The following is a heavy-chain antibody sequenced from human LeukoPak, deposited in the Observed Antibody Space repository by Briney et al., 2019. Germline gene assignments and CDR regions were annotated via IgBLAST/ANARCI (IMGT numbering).Heavy chain of an antibody. CDR3: ARGGRYYYDSSGYQPPDY. Sequence: PGGSLRLSCAASGFTFSDYYMSWFRQAPGKGLECISYISGTSSDTKYADSVRGRYTISRDNAKNSLYLQMNSLRAEDTAVYYCARGGRYYYDSSGYQPPDYWGQGTLVTVSS. J-gene: IGHJ4*02. D-gene: IGHD3-22*01. CDR2: ISGTSSDT. V-gene: IGHV3-11*06. CDR1: GFTFSDYY.